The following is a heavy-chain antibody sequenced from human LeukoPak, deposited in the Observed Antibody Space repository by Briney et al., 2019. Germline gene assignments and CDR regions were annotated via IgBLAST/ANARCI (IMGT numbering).Heavy chain of an antibody. D-gene: IGHD3-22*01. V-gene: IGHV3-23*01. CDR1: GFTFSNYA. Sequence: HPGGSLRLSCAASGFTFSNYAMSWVRQAPGRGLEWVSSISGSGTTSYYADSVKGRFTISRDNSNYTLFLQMNSLRAEDTALYYCVKDANYYDSSGYLIPFDYWGLGTLVTVSS. CDR2: ISGSGTTS. J-gene: IGHJ4*02. CDR3: VKDANYYDSSGYLIPFDY.